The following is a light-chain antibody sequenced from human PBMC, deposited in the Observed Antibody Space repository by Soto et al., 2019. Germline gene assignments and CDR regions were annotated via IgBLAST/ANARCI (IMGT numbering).Light chain of an antibody. CDR2: DAS. J-gene: IGKJ2*01. V-gene: IGKV1-5*01. CDR1: QSIGSS. Sequence: DIQMTQSPSTLSASVGDRVTITCRASQSIGSSLAWYQQKTGKGPKLLIYDASTLESGVPSRFSGSGFGTEFALTISSLQPDDFATFYCQQYNSYGTFGQGTKLEI. CDR3: QQYNSYGT.